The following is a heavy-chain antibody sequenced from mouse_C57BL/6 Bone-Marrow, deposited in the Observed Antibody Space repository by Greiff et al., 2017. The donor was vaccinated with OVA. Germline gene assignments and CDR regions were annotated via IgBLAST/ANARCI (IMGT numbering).Heavy chain of an antibody. V-gene: IGHV5-6*01. J-gene: IGHJ4*01. D-gene: IGHD2-3*01. Sequence: EVHLVESGGDLVKPGGSLKLSCAASGFTFSSYGMSWVRQTPDKRLEWVATISSGGSYTYYPDSVKGRFTISRDNAKNTRYLQMSSLKSEDTAMYYCARHAGGGWLLYYAMGYWGQGTSVTVSS. CDR2: ISSGGSYT. CDR1: GFTFSSYG. CDR3: ARHAGGGWLLYYAMGY.